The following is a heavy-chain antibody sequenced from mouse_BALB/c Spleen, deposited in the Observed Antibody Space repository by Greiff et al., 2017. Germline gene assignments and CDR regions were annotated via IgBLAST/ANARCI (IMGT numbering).Heavy chain of an antibody. Sequence: VQLQQSGAELAKPGASVKMSCKASGYTFTSYWMHWVKQRPGQGLEWIGYINPSTGYTEYNQKFKDKATLTADKSSSTAYMQLSSLTSEDSAVYYCASPINRYAWFAYWGQGTLVTVSA. CDR1: GYTFTSYW. CDR2: INPSTGYT. V-gene: IGHV1-7*01. D-gene: IGHD2-14*01. J-gene: IGHJ3*01. CDR3: ASPINRYAWFAY.